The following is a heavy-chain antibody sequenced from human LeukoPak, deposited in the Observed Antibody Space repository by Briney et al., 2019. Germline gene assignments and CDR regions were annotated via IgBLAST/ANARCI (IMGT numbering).Heavy chain of an antibody. CDR3: ARDDAYSSGWYFDY. V-gene: IGHV1-2*02. CDR1: GYTFTGYY. Sequence: ASVKVSCKASGYTFTGYYMHWVRQAPGQGLEWMGWINPNSGGTNYAQKFQGGVTMTRDTSISTAYMELSRLRSDDTAVYYCARDDAYSSGWYFDYWGQGTLVTVSS. J-gene: IGHJ4*02. D-gene: IGHD6-19*01. CDR2: INPNSGGT.